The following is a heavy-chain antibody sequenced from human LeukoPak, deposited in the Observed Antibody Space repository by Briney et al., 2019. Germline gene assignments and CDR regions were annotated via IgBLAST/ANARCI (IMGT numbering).Heavy chain of an antibody. CDR2: IYTTGST. CDR3: ASSYGSAGSYYYFDY. J-gene: IGHJ4*02. Sequence: PSETLSLTCTVSGGSINGYYWSWIRQPAGRGLEWIGRIYTTGSTKYNPSLKSRVTMSVDTSKNQFSLKLNSVTAADTAVYYCASSYGSAGSYYYFDYWGQGTLVTVSS. D-gene: IGHD3-10*01. V-gene: IGHV4-4*07. CDR1: GGSINGYY.